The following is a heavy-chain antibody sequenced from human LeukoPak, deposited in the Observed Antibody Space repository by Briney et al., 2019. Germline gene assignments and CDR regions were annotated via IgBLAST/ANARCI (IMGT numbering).Heavy chain of an antibody. Sequence: GGSLRLSCAASGFTFSSYATHWVRQAPGKGLEWVAVISYDGSNKYYADSVKGRFTISRDNSKNTLYLQMNSLRAEDTAVYYCARGITMIANFDYWGQGTLVTVSS. CDR1: GFTFSSYA. J-gene: IGHJ4*02. CDR3: ARGITMIANFDY. D-gene: IGHD3-22*01. V-gene: IGHV3-30*04. CDR2: ISYDGSNK.